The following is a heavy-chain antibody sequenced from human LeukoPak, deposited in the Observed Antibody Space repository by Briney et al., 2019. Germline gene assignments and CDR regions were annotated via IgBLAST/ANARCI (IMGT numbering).Heavy chain of an antibody. V-gene: IGHV1-2*02. CDR1: GYTFTGYY. J-gene: IGHJ6*03. CDR3: ARDREYYYYYYMDV. CDR2: INPNSGGT. Sequence: GASVKVSCKASGYTFTGYYMHWVRQAPGQGLEWMGWINPNSGGTNYAQKFQGRVTMTRDTSISTAYMELSRLRSDDTAVYYCARDREYYYYYYMDVWGKGTTVTVSS.